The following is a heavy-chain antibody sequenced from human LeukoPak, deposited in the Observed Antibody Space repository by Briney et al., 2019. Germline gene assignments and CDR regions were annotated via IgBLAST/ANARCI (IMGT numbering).Heavy chain of an antibody. V-gene: IGHV4-4*02. J-gene: IGHJ3*02. CDR2: IYHSGSI. Sequence: SGTLSLTCAVSGGSLSTTNWWSWGRQPPGKGVGGVGEIYHSGSINYNPSLKSPVTILVDDPKNQFSLKLRSVTAADPAVYYCARPRGYAYDNDAFDIWGQGTMVTVSS. CDR3: ARPRGYAYDNDAFDI. D-gene: IGHD5-18*01. CDR1: GGSLSTTNW.